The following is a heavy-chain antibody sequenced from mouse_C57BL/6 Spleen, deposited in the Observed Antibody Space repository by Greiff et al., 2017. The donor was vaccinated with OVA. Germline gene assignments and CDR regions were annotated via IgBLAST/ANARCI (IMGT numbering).Heavy chain of an antibody. CDR1: GFSLTSYG. J-gene: IGHJ3*01. CDR3: AKGGYSDWFAY. Sequence: VKLMESGPGLVQPSQSLSITCTVSGFSLTSYGVHWVRQPPGKGLEWLGVIWSGGSTDYNAAFISRLSISKDNSKSQVFFKMNSLQADDTAIYYCAKGGYSDWFAYWGQGTLVTVSA. V-gene: IGHV2-4*01. D-gene: IGHD3-1*01. CDR2: IWSGGST.